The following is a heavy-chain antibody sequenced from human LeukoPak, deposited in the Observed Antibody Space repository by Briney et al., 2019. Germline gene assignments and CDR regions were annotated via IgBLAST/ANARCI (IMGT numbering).Heavy chain of an antibody. CDR1: GYTFTSYA. V-gene: IGHV1-3*01. CDR2: INAGNGNT. J-gene: IGHJ4*02. D-gene: IGHD6-19*01. CDR3: ARDRNIAVAEYYFDY. Sequence: GASVKVSCKASGYTFTSYAMHWVRQAPGQRLEWMGWINAGNGNTKYSQKFQGRVTITRDTSASTAYMELSSLRSEDTAVYYCARDRNIAVAEYYFDYWGQGTLVTVSS.